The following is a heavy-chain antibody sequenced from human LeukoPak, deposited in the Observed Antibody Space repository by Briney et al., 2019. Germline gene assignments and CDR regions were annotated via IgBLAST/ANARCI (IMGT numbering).Heavy chain of an antibody. Sequence: SVKVSCKACGFTFTSSAVQWVRQARGQRLEWIGWIVVGSGNTNYAQKFQERVTITRDMSTSTAYMELSSLRSEDTAVYYCALGELSLRIPDYWGQGTLVTVSS. CDR2: IVVGSGNT. J-gene: IGHJ4*02. V-gene: IGHV1-58*01. D-gene: IGHD3-16*02. CDR1: GFTFTSSA. CDR3: ALGELSLRIPDY.